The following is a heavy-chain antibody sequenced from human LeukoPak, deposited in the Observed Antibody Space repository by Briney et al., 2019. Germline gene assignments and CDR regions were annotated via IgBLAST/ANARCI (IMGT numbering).Heavy chain of an antibody. V-gene: IGHV4-39*01. J-gene: IGHJ4*02. Sequence: PSETLSLTCTVSGGSISSSTYYWGWIRQPPGEGLEWIGSISYSGSTYYNPSLKSRVTISVDTSKNQFSLRLSSVTAADTAVYHCARHYYDSSDYYPYYFNYWGQGTLVTVSS. D-gene: IGHD3-22*01. CDR3: ARHYYDSSDYYPYYFNY. CDR1: GGSISSSTYY. CDR2: ISYSGST.